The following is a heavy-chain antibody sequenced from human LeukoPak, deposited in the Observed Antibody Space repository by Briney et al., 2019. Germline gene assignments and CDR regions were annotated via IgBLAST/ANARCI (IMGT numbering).Heavy chain of an antibody. Sequence: ASVKVSCKASGYTFTSYDINWVRQATGQGLEWMGWMNPNSGNTGYAQKFQGRVTMTRNTSISTAYMELSSLRSEDTAVYYCARVKDEWFGEVKGFDYWGQGTLVTVSS. J-gene: IGHJ4*02. D-gene: IGHD3-10*01. CDR3: ARVKDEWFGEVKGFDY. V-gene: IGHV1-8*01. CDR1: GYTFTSYD. CDR2: MNPNSGNT.